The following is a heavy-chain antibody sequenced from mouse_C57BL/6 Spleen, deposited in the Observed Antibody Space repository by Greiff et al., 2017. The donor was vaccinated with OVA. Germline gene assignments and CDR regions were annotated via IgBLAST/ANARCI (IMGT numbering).Heavy chain of an antibody. CDR1: GYTFTDYN. Sequence: VQLKQSGPELVKPGASVKIPCKASGYTFTDYNMDWVKQSHGKSLEWIGDINPNNGGTIYNQKFKGKATFTVDKSSSTAYMRLRSLTSEDTAVYYCAREKTFYFDYWGQGTTLTVSS. CDR2: INPNNGGT. V-gene: IGHV1-18*01. J-gene: IGHJ2*01. CDR3: AREKTFYFDY.